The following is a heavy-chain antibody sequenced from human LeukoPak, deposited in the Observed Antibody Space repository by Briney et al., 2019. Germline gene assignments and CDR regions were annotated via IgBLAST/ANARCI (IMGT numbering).Heavy chain of an antibody. V-gene: IGHV1-18*01. CDR2: ISAYNGNT. D-gene: IGHD3-3*01. CDR1: GYTFTSYG. CDR3: ARDILPRRFLEWLGRGFDY. J-gene: IGHJ4*02. Sequence: ASVKVSCKASGYTFTSYGISWVRQAPGQGLEWMGWISAYNGNTNYAQKLQGRVTMTTDTSTSTAYMELRSLRSDDTAVYYCARDILPRRFLEWLGRGFDYWGQGTLVTVSS.